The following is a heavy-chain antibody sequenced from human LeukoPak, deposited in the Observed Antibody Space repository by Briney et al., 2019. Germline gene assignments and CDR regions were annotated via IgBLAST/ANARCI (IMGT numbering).Heavy chain of an antibody. J-gene: IGHJ4*02. CDR3: ARDRYGDYDY. CDR1: GITFRNYW. Sequence: GGPLRLSCVTSGITFRNYWMSWARQAPGKGLEWVADIKQDGSEKYYVDSVKGRFTISRDNAKNSLYLQMNSLRAEDTAVYYCARDRYGDYDYWGQGTLVTVSS. CDR2: IKQDGSEK. D-gene: IGHD4-17*01. V-gene: IGHV3-7*03.